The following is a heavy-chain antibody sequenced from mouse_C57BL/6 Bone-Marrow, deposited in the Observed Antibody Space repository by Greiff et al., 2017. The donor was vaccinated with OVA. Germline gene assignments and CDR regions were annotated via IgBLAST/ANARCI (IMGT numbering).Heavy chain of an antibody. Sequence: QVHVKQSGAELVRPGTSVKVSCKASGYAFTNYLIEWVKQRPGQGLEWIGVINPGSGGTNYNEKFKGKATLTADKSSSTAYMQLSSLTSEDSAVYFCAKDRITTVVATRFAYWGQGTLVTVSA. CDR3: AKDRITTVVATRFAY. CDR2: INPGSGGT. V-gene: IGHV1-54*01. CDR1: GYAFTNYL. J-gene: IGHJ3*01. D-gene: IGHD1-1*01.